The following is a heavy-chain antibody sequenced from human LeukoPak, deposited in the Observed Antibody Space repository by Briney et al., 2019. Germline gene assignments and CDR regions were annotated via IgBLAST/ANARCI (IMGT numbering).Heavy chain of an antibody. CDR2: IYPSGGAT. Sequence: ASVKVSCKVSGYTLTELSIHWVRQAPGLGLEWMGVIYPSGGATTYAQKFQGRVTMTRDTSTSTVYMELSSLRSEDTAVYYCARDNGYCSGGSCPQVYGMDVWGQGTTVTVSS. CDR1: GYTLTELS. J-gene: IGHJ6*02. D-gene: IGHD2-15*01. CDR3: ARDNGYCSGGSCPQVYGMDV. V-gene: IGHV1-46*01.